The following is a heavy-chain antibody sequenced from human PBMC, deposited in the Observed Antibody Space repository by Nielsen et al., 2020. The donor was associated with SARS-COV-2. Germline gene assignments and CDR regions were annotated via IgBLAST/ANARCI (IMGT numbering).Heavy chain of an antibody. Sequence: GESLKISCAASGFTFSTYAMNWVRQAPRKGLEWVSVIGDDGTGINYANSVKGRFTISRDNSKNTLYLQMNSLRAEDTAVYYCAKARAGRYPQSRILDNWAQGTLVTVSA. CDR3: AKARAGRYPQSRILDN. CDR1: GFTFSTYA. V-gene: IGHV3-23*01. D-gene: IGHD2-21*01. J-gene: IGHJ4*02. CDR2: IGDDGTGI.